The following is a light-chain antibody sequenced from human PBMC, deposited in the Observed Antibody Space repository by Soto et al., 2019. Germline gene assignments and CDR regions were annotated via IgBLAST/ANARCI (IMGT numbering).Light chain of an antibody. J-gene: IGKJ5*01. CDR3: QQSYSTPIT. CDR2: ATS. Sequence: DIQMTQSPSSVSASVGDRVTSTCRASQGISKWLAWYQQKPGKAPKLLIYATSTLQSGVPSRFSGSGSGTHFTLTISSLQPDDFATYFCQQSYSTPITFGQGTRLEIK. V-gene: IGKV1-12*01. CDR1: QGISKW.